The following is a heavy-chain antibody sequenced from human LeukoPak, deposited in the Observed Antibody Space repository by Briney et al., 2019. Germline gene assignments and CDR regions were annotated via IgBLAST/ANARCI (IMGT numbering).Heavy chain of an antibody. V-gene: IGHV1-8*01. D-gene: IGHD5-18*01. CDR3: ARGWRGYSVWKSYYYYMDV. Sequence: ASVKVSCKASGYTFTSYDINWVRQATGQGLEWMGWMNPNSGNTGYAQKFQGRVIMTRNTSISTAYMELSSLRSEDTAVYYCARGWRGYSVWKSYYYYMDVWGKGTTVTVSS. CDR2: MNPNSGNT. J-gene: IGHJ6*03. CDR1: GYTFTSYD.